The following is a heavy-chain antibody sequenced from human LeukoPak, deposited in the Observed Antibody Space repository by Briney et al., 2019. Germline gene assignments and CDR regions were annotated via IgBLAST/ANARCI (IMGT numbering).Heavy chain of an antibody. CDR2: IYTSGST. J-gene: IGHJ4*02. Sequence: SETLSLTCTVSGGSISSYYWGWIRQPAGKGLEWIGRIYTSGSTNYNPSLKSRVTISVDTSKNQFSLKLSSVTAADTAVYYCAREIYPATFDYWGQGTLVTVSS. D-gene: IGHD2-15*01. CDR1: GGSISSYY. V-gene: IGHV4-4*07. CDR3: AREIYPATFDY.